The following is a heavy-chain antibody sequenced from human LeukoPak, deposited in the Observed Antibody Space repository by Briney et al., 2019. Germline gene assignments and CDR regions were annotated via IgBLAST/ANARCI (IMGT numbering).Heavy chain of an antibody. J-gene: IGHJ3*02. CDR2: ISGSSSNT. D-gene: IGHD3-16*01. Sequence: ASVKVSCKAYGYTFMSHGISWVRQAPGQGLEWMGWISGSSSNTNYAQRLQGRVTMTTDTSTTTAYMELRSLRSDDTAVYYCARATGTWGHDGFDIWGQGAMVTVSS. CDR1: GYTFMSHG. V-gene: IGHV1-18*01. CDR3: ARATGTWGHDGFDI.